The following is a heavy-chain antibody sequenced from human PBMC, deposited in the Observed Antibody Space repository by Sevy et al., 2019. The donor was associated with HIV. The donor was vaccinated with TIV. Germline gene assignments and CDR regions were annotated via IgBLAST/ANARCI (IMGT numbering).Heavy chain of an antibody. CDR3: ARDSEETYGSGSYYKYYYYYGMDV. CDR1: GYTFTGYY. CDR2: INPNSGGT. V-gene: IGHV1-2*06. J-gene: IGHJ6*02. D-gene: IGHD3-10*01. Sequence: ASVKVSCKASGYTFTGYYMHWVRQAPGQGLEWMGRINPNSGGTNYAQKFQGRVTMTRDTSISTAYMELSRLRSDDTAVYYCARDSEETYGSGSYYKYYYYYGMDVWGQGTTVTVSS.